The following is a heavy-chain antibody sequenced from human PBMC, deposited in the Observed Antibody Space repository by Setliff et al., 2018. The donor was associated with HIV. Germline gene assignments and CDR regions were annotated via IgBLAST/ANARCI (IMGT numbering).Heavy chain of an antibody. CDR1: AVSTGGYS. V-gene: IGHV4-4*09. J-gene: IGHJ4*02. Sequence: SETLSLTCTVSAVSTGGYSWSWIRQSPGKGLEWIGSIYSTDTTNHNPSLESRVTISVDKSKNQFSLKLNSVTAADTAVYYCATLDPSGGNFLAYWGQGTLVTVSS. D-gene: IGHD2-21*02. CDR3: ATLDPSGGNFLAY. CDR2: IYSTDTT.